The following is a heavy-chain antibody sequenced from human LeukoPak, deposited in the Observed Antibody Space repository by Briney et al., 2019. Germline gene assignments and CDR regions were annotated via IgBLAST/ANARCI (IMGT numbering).Heavy chain of an antibody. Sequence: GGSLRLSCAASGFTFSSYWMHWVRQAPGKGLVWVSRINIDGSTSNYADSVKGRFTISRDNSKNTLYLQMNSLRAEDTAVYYCAKERDTAMVTIDYWGQGTLVTVSS. CDR1: GFTFSSYW. D-gene: IGHD5-18*01. CDR3: AKERDTAMVTIDY. J-gene: IGHJ4*02. CDR2: INIDGSTS. V-gene: IGHV3-74*01.